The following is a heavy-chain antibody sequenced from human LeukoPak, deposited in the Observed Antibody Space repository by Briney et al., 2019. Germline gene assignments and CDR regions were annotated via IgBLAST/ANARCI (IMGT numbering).Heavy chain of an antibody. CDR1: GFTFSSYW. V-gene: IGHV3-74*01. J-gene: IGHJ6*03. D-gene: IGHD6-19*01. CDR3: ARVGWAVAGYYYYMDV. Sequence: PGGSLRLSCAASGFTFSSYWMHWVRQAPGKGLVWVSRINSDGSSTSYADSVKGRFTISRDNAKNTLYLQMNSLRAEDTAVYYCARVGWAVAGYYYYMDVWGKGTTVTVSS. CDR2: INSDGSST.